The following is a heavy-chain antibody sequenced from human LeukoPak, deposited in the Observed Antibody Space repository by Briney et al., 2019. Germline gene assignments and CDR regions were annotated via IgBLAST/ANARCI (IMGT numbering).Heavy chain of an antibody. J-gene: IGHJ5*02. Sequence: ASVKVSCKASGGTFSSFAISWVRQAPGQGLEWMGGIIPIFGTANYAQKFQGRVTITADKSTSTAYMELSSLRSEDTAVYYCARVKQWLVPWFDPWGQGTLVTVSS. CDR3: ARVKQWLVPWFDP. V-gene: IGHV1-69*06. D-gene: IGHD6-19*01. CDR2: IIPIFGTA. CDR1: GGTFSSFA.